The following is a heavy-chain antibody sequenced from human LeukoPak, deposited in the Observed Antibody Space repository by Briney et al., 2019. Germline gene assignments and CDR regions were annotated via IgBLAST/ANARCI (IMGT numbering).Heavy chain of an antibody. CDR3: ARAGYSSSWYWGAFDI. CDR2: IYTSGST. Sequence: PSETLSLTCTVSGGSISSYYWSWIRQPAGKGLEWIGRIYTSGSTNYNPSLKSRVTISVDKPKNQFSLKLSSVTAADTAVYYCARAGYSSSWYWGAFDIWGQGTMVTVSA. CDR1: GGSISSYY. D-gene: IGHD6-13*01. V-gene: IGHV4-4*07. J-gene: IGHJ3*02.